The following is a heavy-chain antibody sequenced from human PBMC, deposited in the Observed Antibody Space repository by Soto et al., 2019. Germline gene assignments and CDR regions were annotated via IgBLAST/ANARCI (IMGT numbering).Heavy chain of an antibody. V-gene: IGHV3-33*01. Sequence: QVQLVESGGGVVQPGRSLRLSCAASGFTFSSYGMHWFRQAPGKGLEWVAVIWYDGSNKYYADSVKGRFTISRDNSKNTLYLQMNSLRAEDTAVYYCARGTYGDYMTRGFDYWGQGTLVTVSS. CDR2: IWYDGSNK. CDR3: ARGTYGDYMTRGFDY. CDR1: GFTFSSYG. D-gene: IGHD4-17*01. J-gene: IGHJ4*02.